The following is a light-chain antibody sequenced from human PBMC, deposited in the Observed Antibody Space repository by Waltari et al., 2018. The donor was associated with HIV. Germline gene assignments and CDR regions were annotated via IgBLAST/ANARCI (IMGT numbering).Light chain of an antibody. CDR2: TAS. CDR3: QQYNSYWT. J-gene: IGKJ1*01. V-gene: IGKV1-5*03. CDR1: QSISSW. Sequence: DIQMTQSPSTLSASVGDRVTITCRPSQSISSWLAWYQKKPGKAPKLLIYTASSLESGVPSRFSGSGAGTEFTLTISSLQPDDFATYYCQQYNSYWTFGQGTKVEIK.